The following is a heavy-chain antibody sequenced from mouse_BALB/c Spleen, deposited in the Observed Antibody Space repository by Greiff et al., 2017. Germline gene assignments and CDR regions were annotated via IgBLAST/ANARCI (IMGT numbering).Heavy chain of an antibody. CDR1: GFTFSSYA. Sequence: DVMLVESGGGLVKPGGSLKLSCAASGFTFSSYAMSWVRQTPEKRLEWVATISSGGSYTYYPDSVKGRFTISRDNAKNTLYLQMSSLRSEDTAMYYCARPSLLRRYFDVWGAGTTVTVSS. J-gene: IGHJ1*01. CDR3: ARPSLLRRYFDV. CDR2: ISSGGSYT. V-gene: IGHV5-9-1*01. D-gene: IGHD1-2*01.